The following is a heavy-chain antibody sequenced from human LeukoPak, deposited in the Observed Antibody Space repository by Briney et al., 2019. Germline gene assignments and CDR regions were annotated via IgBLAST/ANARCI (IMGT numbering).Heavy chain of an antibody. CDR3: TTAYPTYSSGWYRGDY. V-gene: IGHV3-15*01. CDR1: GFTFSNAW. J-gene: IGHJ4*02. CDR2: IKSKTDGGTT. Sequence: GGPLRLSCAASGFTFSNAWMSWVRQAPGKGLEWVGRIKSKTDGGTTDYAAPVKGRFTISRDDSKNTLYLQMNSLKTEDTAVYYCTTAYPTYSSGWYRGDYWGQGTLVTVSS. D-gene: IGHD6-19*01.